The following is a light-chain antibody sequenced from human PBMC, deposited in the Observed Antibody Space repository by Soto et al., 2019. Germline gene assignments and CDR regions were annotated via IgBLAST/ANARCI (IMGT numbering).Light chain of an antibody. CDR1: SSDIGGYNY. V-gene: IGLV2-8*01. J-gene: IGLJ1*01. CDR2: EVT. Sequence: QSALTQPASVSGSPGQSITISCTGTSSDIGGYNYVSWYQQHPGNAPKLLIYEVTKRPSGVPDRVSASKSGNTASLTVSGLRAEDEADYYCSSYAGSNNFVFGSGTKVTVL. CDR3: SSYAGSNNFV.